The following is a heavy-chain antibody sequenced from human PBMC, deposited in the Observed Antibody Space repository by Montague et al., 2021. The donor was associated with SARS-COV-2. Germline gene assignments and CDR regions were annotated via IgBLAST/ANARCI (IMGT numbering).Heavy chain of an antibody. V-gene: IGHV3-74*01. CDR2: INIDGSDT. Sequence: SLRLSWAASGFIFSNYWMHWVRQAPGKGLVWVSRINIDGSDTTYADSVKGRFTISRDNAKNTLYLQMNSLRAEDTAVYYCASWISGVAGTDYWGQGTLVTVSS. D-gene: IGHD6-19*01. CDR1: GFIFSNYW. CDR3: ASWISGVAGTDY. J-gene: IGHJ4*02.